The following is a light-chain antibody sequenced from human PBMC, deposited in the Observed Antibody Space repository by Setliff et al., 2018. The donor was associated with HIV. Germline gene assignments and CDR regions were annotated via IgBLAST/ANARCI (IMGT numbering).Light chain of an antibody. Sequence: QSALTQPASVSGSPGQSITISCTGTSSDVGGYNSVSWYQQHPGKAPKVIIYEVTDRPSGVSDRFSGSKSGNTASLSISGLQTEDEADYYCCSYASSQTYVFGIGTKVTVL. J-gene: IGLJ1*01. CDR1: SSDVGGYNS. CDR2: EVT. CDR3: CSYASSQTYV. V-gene: IGLV2-14*01.